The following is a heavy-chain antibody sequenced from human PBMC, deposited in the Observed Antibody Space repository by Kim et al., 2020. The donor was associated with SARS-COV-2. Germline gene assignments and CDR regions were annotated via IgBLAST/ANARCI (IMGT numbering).Heavy chain of an antibody. CDR1: GFTFSNYG. J-gene: IGHJ6*04. D-gene: IGHD3-10*01. Sequence: GGSLRLSCAASGFTFSNYGMHWVRQAPGKGLEWVAVIWYDGSNKYYADSVKGRFTISRDNSKNTLYLQMNSLRAEDTAVYYCAKDLRYYYGSGSVYYGVDVWGEGNTVIVSS. CDR3: AKDLRYYYGSGSVYYGVDV. CDR2: IWYDGSNK. V-gene: IGHV3-33*06.